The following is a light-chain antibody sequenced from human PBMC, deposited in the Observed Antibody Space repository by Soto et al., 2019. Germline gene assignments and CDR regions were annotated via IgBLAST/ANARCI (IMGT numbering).Light chain of an antibody. V-gene: IGKV3-15*01. Sequence: EIVLTQSPRTLPVSPGERVTLSCMASQSVGSNLAWYPQTPGQAPRLLMYHAFNRATGAPARFSGSGTGTEFSLAISSLQSEDCAVYYGQQGANWSPFTFGQGTRLE. CDR3: QQGANWSPFT. J-gene: IGKJ5*01. CDR1: QSVGSN. CDR2: HAF.